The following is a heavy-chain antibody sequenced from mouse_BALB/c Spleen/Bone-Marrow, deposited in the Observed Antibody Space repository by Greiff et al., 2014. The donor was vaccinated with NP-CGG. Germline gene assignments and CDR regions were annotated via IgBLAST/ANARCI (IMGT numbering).Heavy chain of an antibody. V-gene: IGHV5-4*02. CDR2: ISDGGSYT. CDR1: GFTFNDYY. D-gene: IGHD1-2*01. J-gene: IGHJ4*01. Sequence: EVKLVESGGGLVKPGGSLKLSCAASGFTFNDYYMYWVRQTPEKRLEWVATISDGGSYTYYPDSVKGRFTISRDNAKNNLYLQMSSLKSEDTAMYYCARDRRITTATYAMDYWGQGTSVTVSS. CDR3: ARDRRITTATYAMDY.